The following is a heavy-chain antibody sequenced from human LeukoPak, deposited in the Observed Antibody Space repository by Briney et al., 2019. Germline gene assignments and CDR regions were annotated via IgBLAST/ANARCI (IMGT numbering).Heavy chain of an antibody. Sequence: ASVKVSCKASGGTFSSYAISWVRQAPGQGLEWMGGIIPIFGTANYAQKFQGRVTITADESTSTAYMELSSLRSEDTAVYYCARSSSWYPTDTDYWGQGTLVTVSS. V-gene: IGHV1-69*13. CDR2: IIPIFGTA. CDR3: ARSSSWYPTDTDY. CDR1: GGTFSSYA. D-gene: IGHD6-13*01. J-gene: IGHJ4*02.